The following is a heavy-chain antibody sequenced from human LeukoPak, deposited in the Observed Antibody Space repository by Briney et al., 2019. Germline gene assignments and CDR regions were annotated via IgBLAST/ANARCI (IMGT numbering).Heavy chain of an antibody. CDR3: ARSVVGLRNDAFDI. CDR1: GYTFTSYG. V-gene: IGHV1-18*01. CDR2: ISAYNGNR. D-gene: IGHD2-21*01. Sequence: GASVTVSFKASGYTFTSYGISWVRQAPGQGLEGMGWISAYNGNRNNAQNLQGRFTITTDTSTSTAYMELRSLRSDDTAVYYCARSVVGLRNDAFDIWGQGTMVTVSS. J-gene: IGHJ3*02.